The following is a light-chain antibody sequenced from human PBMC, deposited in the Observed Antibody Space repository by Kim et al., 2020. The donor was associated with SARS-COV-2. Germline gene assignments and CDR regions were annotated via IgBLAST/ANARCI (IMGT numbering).Light chain of an antibody. CDR1: KNRDGKQG. CDR2: RNN. J-gene: IGLJ2*01. CDR3: SAWDGSLNAAV. V-gene: IGLV10-54*01. Sequence: QSATRNGIGNKNRDGKQGASWLQQRQGHPPQLLSDRNNNRPSGISERFSASRSGSAASLTITGLQPEDEADYYCSAWDGSLNAAVFGGGTQLTVL.